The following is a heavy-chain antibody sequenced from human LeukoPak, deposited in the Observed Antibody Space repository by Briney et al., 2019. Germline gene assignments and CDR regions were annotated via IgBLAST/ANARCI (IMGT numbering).Heavy chain of an antibody. J-gene: IGHJ3*02. CDR1: GGSISSGDYY. CDR3: ARDSSGYYFDI. V-gene: IGHV4-30-4*01. D-gene: IGHD3-22*01. CDR2: IYYSGST. Sequence: SETLSLTCTVSGGSISSGDYYWSWIRQPPEKGLEWIGYIYYSGSTYYNPSLKSRVTISVDTSKNQFSLKLSSVTAADTAVYYCARDSSGYYFDIWGQGTMVTVSS.